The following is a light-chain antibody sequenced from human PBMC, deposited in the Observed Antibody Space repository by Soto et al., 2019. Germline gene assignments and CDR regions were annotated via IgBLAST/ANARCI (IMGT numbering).Light chain of an antibody. CDR3: QQYNKWPLIT. CDR1: QSVGDG. V-gene: IGKV3D-15*01. J-gene: IGKJ5*01. Sequence: DIVMTQSPLSLPVTPGEPASISCRSSQSVGDGLAWYRQKPGQAPRLLIYGASTRATGTPARFSGSGSGTEFTLTISSLQSEDFALYYCQQYNKWPLITFGQGTRLEIK. CDR2: GAS.